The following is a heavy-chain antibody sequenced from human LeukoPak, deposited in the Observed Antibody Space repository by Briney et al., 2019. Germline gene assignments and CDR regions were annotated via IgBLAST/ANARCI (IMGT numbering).Heavy chain of an antibody. Sequence: GGSLRLSCAASGFTFSSYGMHWVRQAPGKGLEWVAVIWYDGSNKYYADSVKGRFTISRDNSKNTLYLQMNSLRAEDTAVYYCAKSLVRFLEWQEIDYWGQGTLVTVSS. CDR1: GFTFSSYG. V-gene: IGHV3-33*06. CDR3: AKSLVRFLEWQEIDY. J-gene: IGHJ4*02. D-gene: IGHD3-3*01. CDR2: IWYDGSNK.